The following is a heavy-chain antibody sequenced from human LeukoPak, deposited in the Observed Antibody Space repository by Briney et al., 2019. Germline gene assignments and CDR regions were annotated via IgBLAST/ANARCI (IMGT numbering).Heavy chain of an antibody. V-gene: IGHV4-59*08. CDR3: ARQKQQLGWFDP. D-gene: IGHD6-13*01. CDR1: GGSISSYY. J-gene: IGHJ5*02. Sequence: PSETLSLTCTVSGGSISSYYWSWIRQPPGKGLEWIGYIYYSGSTNYNPSLKSRVTISVDTSKNQFSLKLSSVTAADTAVYYCARQKQQLGWFDPWGHGTLVTVSS. CDR2: IYYSGST.